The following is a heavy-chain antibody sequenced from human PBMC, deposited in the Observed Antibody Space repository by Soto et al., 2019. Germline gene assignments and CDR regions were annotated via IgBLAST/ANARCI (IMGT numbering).Heavy chain of an antibody. CDR1: NGSISSAIYY. J-gene: IGHJ5*02. CDR3: AGRSSLASVQVYFGEISNYNWFDP. CDR2: IYHSGST. Sequence: QLQLQESGPGLVKPSETLSLTCTVSNGSISSAIYYWGWIRQPPGKGLEWIGSIYHSGSTYYNPSLQGGVTISVDTSKNQFSLKLSSVTAADTAVYFCAGRSSLASVQVYFGEISNYNWFDPWGQGTLVTVSS. D-gene: IGHD3-10*01. V-gene: IGHV4-39*01.